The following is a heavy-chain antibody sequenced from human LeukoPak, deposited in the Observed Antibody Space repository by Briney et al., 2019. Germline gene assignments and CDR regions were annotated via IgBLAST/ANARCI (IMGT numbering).Heavy chain of an antibody. V-gene: IGHV3-23*01. D-gene: IGHD6-19*01. CDR2: ISHDGMNA. CDR1: GLHFSGTA. J-gene: IGHJ5*02. CDR3: AKDGAQYSSGPECDP. Sequence: GGSLRLSCAASGLHFSGTAMSWVRQAPGKGLEWVSAISHDGMNAYYADSVKVRFTISRDNSKKTVSFEMSSLTAADTGVHYRAKDGAQYSSGPECDPRGQGALVTVSP.